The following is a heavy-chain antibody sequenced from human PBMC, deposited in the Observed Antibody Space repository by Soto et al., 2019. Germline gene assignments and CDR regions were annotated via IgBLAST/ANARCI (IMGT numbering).Heavy chain of an antibody. Sequence: QVQLVQSGAEVKKPGASVKVSCKASGITFSTYAIHWVRQAPGQRLEWRGWINAGNGNTRYSQKFQGRATLTRDTPASTAYMALSSLRSEDTAIYSCARAIRGYVTWGQGTLVTVSS. V-gene: IGHV1-3*01. J-gene: IGHJ5*02. CDR2: INAGNGNT. CDR3: ARAIRGYVT. CDR1: GITFSTYA. D-gene: IGHD5-12*01.